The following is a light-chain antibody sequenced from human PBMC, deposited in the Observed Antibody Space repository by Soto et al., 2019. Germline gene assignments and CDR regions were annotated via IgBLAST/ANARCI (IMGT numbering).Light chain of an antibody. CDR1: RSDIGDSNF. J-gene: IGLJ1*01. Sequence: QSALPQPASVSGSPGQSVTISCTGPRSDIGDSNFISWYQHSPGKAPRLLIYQVNNRPSGVSGRFSGSKAGNTASLTISGLLDDDEADYFCASFRSGTILVFGSGTKVTV. CDR3: ASFRSGTILV. CDR2: QVN. V-gene: IGLV2-14*01.